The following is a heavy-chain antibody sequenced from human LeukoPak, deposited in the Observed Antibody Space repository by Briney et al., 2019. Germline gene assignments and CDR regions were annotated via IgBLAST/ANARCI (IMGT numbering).Heavy chain of an antibody. D-gene: IGHD3-22*01. CDR2: INGDGSTT. CDR1: GFTFSRYW. Sequence: AGGSLRLSCAASGFTFSRYWMHWVRQAPGKGLVWVSRINGDGSTTSYADSVKGGFTISRDNPKNTLYLQMNSLRAEDTAVYYCATGNYYDSRGYYTFGHWGQGTLVTVSS. V-gene: IGHV3-74*01. CDR3: ATGNYYDSRGYYTFGH. J-gene: IGHJ1*01.